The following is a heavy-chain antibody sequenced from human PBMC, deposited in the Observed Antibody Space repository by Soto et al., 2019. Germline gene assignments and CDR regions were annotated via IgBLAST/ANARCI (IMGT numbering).Heavy chain of an antibody. CDR3: ATDFRQWFNYCMDV. CDR1: GYTLTELS. Sequence: ASVKVSCKVSGYTLTELSMHWVRQAPGKGLEWMGGCDPEDGETIYAQKFQGRVTMAEDTSTGTAYMELSSLRSEDTAVYYCATDFRQWFNYCMDVWGQGTTVTVSS. D-gene: IGHD3-22*01. V-gene: IGHV1-24*01. CDR2: CDPEDGET. J-gene: IGHJ6*02.